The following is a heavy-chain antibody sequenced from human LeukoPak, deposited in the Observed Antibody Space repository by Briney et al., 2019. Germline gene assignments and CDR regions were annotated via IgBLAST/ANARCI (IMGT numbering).Heavy chain of an antibody. V-gene: IGHV6-1*01. CDR3: ARLVGASWFDS. CDR2: TYYRSKWNN. D-gene: IGHD1-26*01. CDR1: GDSVSTNSAT. Sequence: SQTLSLTCAISGDSVSTNSATWTWLRQSPSRGLEWLGRTYYRSKWNNDYAVSIKSRITINPDTSKNQFSLQLNYVTPEDTAVYYCARLVGASWFDSWGQGTLATVSS. J-gene: IGHJ5*01.